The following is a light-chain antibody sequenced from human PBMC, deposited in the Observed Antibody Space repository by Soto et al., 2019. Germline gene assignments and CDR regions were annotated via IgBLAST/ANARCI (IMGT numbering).Light chain of an antibody. V-gene: IGKV3-20*01. CDR3: QQYGSGPS. CDR1: QSVSSSY. Sequence: EIVLTQSPGTLSLSPGERATLSCRASQSVSSSYLSWYQQKPGQAPRLLIYGASSRATGIPDRFGGSGSGTDFSLTISGLEPEDFAVYYCQQYGSGPSFGQGTKLYIK. J-gene: IGKJ1*01. CDR2: GAS.